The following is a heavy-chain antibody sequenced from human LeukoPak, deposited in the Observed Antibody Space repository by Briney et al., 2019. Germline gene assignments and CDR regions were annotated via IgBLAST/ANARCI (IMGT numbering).Heavy chain of an antibody. D-gene: IGHD2-2*01. CDR2: IIPILGIA. CDR1: GGTFSSYA. V-gene: IGHV1-69*04. Sequence: SVKVSCKASGGTFSSYAISWVRQAPGQGLEWMGRIIPILGIANYAQKFQGRVTITADKSASTAYMELSSLRSEDTAVYYCARDMGCSSTSCYRLFFDYWGQGTLVTVSS. CDR3: ARDMGCSSTSCYRLFFDY. J-gene: IGHJ4*02.